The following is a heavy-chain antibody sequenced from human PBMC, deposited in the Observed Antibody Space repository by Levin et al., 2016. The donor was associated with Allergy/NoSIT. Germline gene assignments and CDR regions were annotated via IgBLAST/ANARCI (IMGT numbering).Heavy chain of an antibody. V-gene: IGHV4-39*01. CDR3: ARHFRDSANYYSYYILDV. J-gene: IGHJ6*02. CDR1: GDTVTSTVYY. D-gene: IGHD3-22*01. Sequence: SETLSLTCSVSGDTVTSTVYYWGWIRQPPGKRLEWIGNIYSSGTRHYNPSLTSRATIFVDTTKNQFSLRLTSVTAADTAIYYCARHFRDSANYYSYYILDVWGQGTTVTVSS. CDR2: IYSSGTR.